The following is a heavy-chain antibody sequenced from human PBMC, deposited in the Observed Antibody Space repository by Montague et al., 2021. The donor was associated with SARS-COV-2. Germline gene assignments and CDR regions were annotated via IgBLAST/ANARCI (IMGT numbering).Heavy chain of an antibody. V-gene: IGHV6-1*01. CDR1: GDSVVELRGR. Sequence: CAISGDSVVELRGRSKGIRQELQTLSQWVGRLQYKKIKKRDYARXLKMRRGINPDTSKNQFSLQLSSVTPKDTDLYYCVRGIEAASSYDYWGQGTLVTVSS. CDR2: LQYKKIKKR. D-gene: IGHD6-13*01. J-gene: IGHJ4*02. CDR3: VRGIEAASSYDY.